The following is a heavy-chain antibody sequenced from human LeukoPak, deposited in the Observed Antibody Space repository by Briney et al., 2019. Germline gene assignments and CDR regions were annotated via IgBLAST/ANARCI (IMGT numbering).Heavy chain of an antibody. V-gene: IGHV3-74*01. CDR2: ISTDGSST. D-gene: IGHD5-12*01. J-gene: IGHJ4*02. CDR1: GFTFSSYW. Sequence: GGSLRLSCAASGFTFSSYWMHWVRQAPGKGLVWVSLISTDGSSTRYADSVKGRFTISRDNAKNTLYVQMNSLRAEDTAVYYCAREDIPGRVTTILPYWGQGTLVTVSS. CDR3: AREDIPGRVTTILPY.